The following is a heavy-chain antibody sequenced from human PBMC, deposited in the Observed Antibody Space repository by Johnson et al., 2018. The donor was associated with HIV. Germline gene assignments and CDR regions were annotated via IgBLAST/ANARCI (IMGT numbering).Heavy chain of an antibody. Sequence: EVQLVESGGGLVKPGGSLRLSCAASGFTFSDYYMSWVRQAPGKGLEWVSGINWNGGSTGYADSVKGRFTISRDNSKNTLYLQMNSLRAEDTAVYYCAKDRGSGWYWDAFDIWGQGTMVTVSS. CDR3: AKDRGSGWYWDAFDI. V-gene: IGHV3-20*04. CDR2: INWNGGST. D-gene: IGHD6-19*01. CDR1: GFTFSDYY. J-gene: IGHJ3*02.